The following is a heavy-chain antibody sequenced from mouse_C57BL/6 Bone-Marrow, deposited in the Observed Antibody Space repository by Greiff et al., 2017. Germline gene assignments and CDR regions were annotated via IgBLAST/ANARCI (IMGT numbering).Heavy chain of an antibody. CDR1: GYTFTDYY. J-gene: IGHJ4*01. Sequence: VQGVESGPVLVKPGASVKMSCKASGYTFTDYYMNWVKQSPGKSLEWIGVINPYNGGTRYNQKFKGKATLTVDTSSSTAYMELNSLTSEDSAVYYGARGMVTTDYYASVYWGEGTLVTVSS. CDR3: ARGMVTTDYYASVY. V-gene: IGHV1-19*01. D-gene: IGHD2-2*01. CDR2: INPYNGGT.